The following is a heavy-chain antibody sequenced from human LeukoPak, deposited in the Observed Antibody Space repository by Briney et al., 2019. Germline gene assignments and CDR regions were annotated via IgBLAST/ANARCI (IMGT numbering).Heavy chain of an antibody. CDR3: ARGPGMTTVVTVYYYYYGMDV. D-gene: IGHD4-23*01. Sequence: ASVKVSCKASGYTFTSYYMHWVRQAPGQGLEWMGIINPSGGSTSYAQKFQGRVTMTRNTSISTAYMELSSLRSEDTAVYYCARGPGMTTVVTVYYYYYGMDVWGQGTTVTVSS. CDR1: GYTFTSYY. CDR2: INPSGGST. J-gene: IGHJ6*02. V-gene: IGHV1-46*01.